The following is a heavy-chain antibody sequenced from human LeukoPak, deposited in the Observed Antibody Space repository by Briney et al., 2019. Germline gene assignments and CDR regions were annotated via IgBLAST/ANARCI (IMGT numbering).Heavy chain of an antibody. Sequence: SETLSLTCSVSGGSISSYYWNWLRQTPGKGLEWIGYIYYSGSTNYNPSLKSRVTISVDTSKNQFSLKLRSVTAADTAVYYCARPVPSRLGWFDPWGQGTLVTVSS. CDR1: GGSISSYY. J-gene: IGHJ5*02. CDR3: ARPVPSRLGWFDP. V-gene: IGHV4-59*01. D-gene: IGHD1-1*01. CDR2: IYYSGST.